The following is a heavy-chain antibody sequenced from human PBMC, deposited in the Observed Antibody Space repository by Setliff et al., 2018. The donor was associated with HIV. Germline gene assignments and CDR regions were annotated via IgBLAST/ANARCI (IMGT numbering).Heavy chain of an antibody. J-gene: IGHJ3*02. D-gene: IGHD1-1*01. CDR2: INWNSVSR. V-gene: IGHV3-9*01. CDR3: AKDYGDGHNRGAFDS. Sequence: GGSLRLSCEASGFTFDDYAMHWGRQDPGKGLEWVAGINWNSVSRAYAASVQGRFTISRDNAKNIVDLEMNSLRPEDTALYFCAKDYGDGHNRGAFDSWGKGIMVTVSS. CDR1: GFTFDDYA.